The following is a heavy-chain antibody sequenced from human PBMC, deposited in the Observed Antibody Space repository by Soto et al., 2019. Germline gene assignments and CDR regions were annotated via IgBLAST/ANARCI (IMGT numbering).Heavy chain of an antibody. V-gene: IGHV5-10-1*03. CDR1: GYSFTSYW. J-gene: IGHJ4*02. D-gene: IGHD3-22*01. CDR2: IDPSDSYT. Sequence: EVQLVQSGAEVKKPGESLTISCKGSGYSFTSYWITWVRQMPGKGLEWMGRIDPSDSYTNYGPSFQGHVTLSADKSISTAYLQWSSLKASDTAMYYCARLSSYDSSGYPIDYWGQGTLVTVSS. CDR3: ARLSSYDSSGYPIDY.